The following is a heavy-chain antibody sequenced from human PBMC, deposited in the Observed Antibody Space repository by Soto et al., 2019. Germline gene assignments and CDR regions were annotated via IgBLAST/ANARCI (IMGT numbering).Heavy chain of an antibody. Sequence: SVKVSCKASGGTFSSYAISWVRQAPGQGLEWMGGIIPIFGTANYAQKFQGRVTITADESTSTAYMELSSLRSEDTAVYYCATHISIVGGLPRLDYYYYGMDVWGQGTTVTVSS. D-gene: IGHD1-26*01. CDR3: ATHISIVGGLPRLDYYYYGMDV. J-gene: IGHJ6*02. CDR2: IIPIFGTA. CDR1: GGTFSSYA. V-gene: IGHV1-69*13.